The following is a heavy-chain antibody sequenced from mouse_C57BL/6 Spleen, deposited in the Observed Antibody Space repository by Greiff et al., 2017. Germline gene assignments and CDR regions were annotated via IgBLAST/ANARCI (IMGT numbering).Heavy chain of an antibody. CDR3: ARGGYGNYEDFDD. CDR2: IYPGDGDT. CDR1: GYAFSSSW. Sequence: QVQLKQSGPELVKPGASVKISCKASGYAFSSSWMNWVKQRPGKGLEWIGRIYPGDGDTNYNGKFKGKATLTADKSSSTAYMQLSSLTSEDSAVYFCARGGYGNYEDFDDWGQGTTLTVSS. J-gene: IGHJ2*01. D-gene: IGHD2-1*01. V-gene: IGHV1-82*01.